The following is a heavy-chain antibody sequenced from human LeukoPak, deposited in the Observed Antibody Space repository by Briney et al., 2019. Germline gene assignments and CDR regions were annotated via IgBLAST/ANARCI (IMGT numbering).Heavy chain of an antibody. CDR3: ARVPSWKGYMDV. D-gene: IGHD1-1*01. V-gene: IGHV3-48*04. Sequence: GGSLRLSCAASGFTFSSYSMNWVRQAPGKGLEWVSYISSSSSTIYYADSVKGRFTISRDNAKNSLYLQMNSLRVEDTALYYCARVPSWKGYMDVWGKGTTVTVSS. CDR1: GFTFSSYS. CDR2: ISSSSSTI. J-gene: IGHJ6*03.